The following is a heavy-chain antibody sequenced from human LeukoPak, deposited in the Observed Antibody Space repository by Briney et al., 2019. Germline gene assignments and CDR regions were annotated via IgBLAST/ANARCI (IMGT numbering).Heavy chain of an antibody. CDR3: ARHCTASDY. Sequence: GGSLRLSCAASGFTFSSYSMNWVRQAPGKGLEWVSYISSSSSTIYYADSVKGRFTISRDNAKNSLSLQMNSLRAEDTAVYYCARHCTASDYWGQGTLVTVSS. V-gene: IGHV3-48*04. D-gene: IGHD2-8*01. CDR1: GFTFSSYS. J-gene: IGHJ4*02. CDR2: ISSSSSTI.